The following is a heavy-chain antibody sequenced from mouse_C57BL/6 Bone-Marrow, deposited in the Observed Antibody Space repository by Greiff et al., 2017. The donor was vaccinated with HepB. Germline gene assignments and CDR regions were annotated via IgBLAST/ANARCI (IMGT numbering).Heavy chain of an antibody. Sequence: QVQLKQPGAELVKPGASVKMSCKASGYTFTSYWITWVRQRPGQGLEWIGDIYPGSGSTNYNEKFKSKATLTVDTSSSTAYMQLSSLTSEDSAVYYCASYDGYYFDYWGQGTTLTVSS. CDR2: IYPGSGST. J-gene: IGHJ2*01. CDR1: GYTFTSYW. D-gene: IGHD2-3*01. V-gene: IGHV1-55*01. CDR3: ASYDGYYFDY.